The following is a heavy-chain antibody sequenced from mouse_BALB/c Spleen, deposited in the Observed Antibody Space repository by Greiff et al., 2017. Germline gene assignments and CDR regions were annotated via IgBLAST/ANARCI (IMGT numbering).Heavy chain of an antibody. D-gene: IGHD2-4*01. J-gene: IGHJ2*01. Sequence: QVHVKQSGPGLVAPSQSLSITCTVSGFSLTSYGVHWVRQPPGKGLEWLGVIWAGGSTNYNSALMSRLSISKDNSKSQVFLKMNSLQTDDTAMYYCASGITTPSYFDYWGQGTTLTVSS. CDR3: ASGITTPSYFDY. CDR2: IWAGGST. V-gene: IGHV2-9*02. CDR1: GFSLTSYG.